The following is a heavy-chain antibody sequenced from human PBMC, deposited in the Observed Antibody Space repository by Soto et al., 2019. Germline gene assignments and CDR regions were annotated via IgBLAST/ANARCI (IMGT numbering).Heavy chain of an antibody. CDR2: IIPSSETT. CDR1: GGTFDNYV. V-gene: IGHV1-69*13. D-gene: IGHD3-3*02. Sequence: ASVKVSCKASGGTFDNYVLNWVRQAPGQGLEWVGGIIPSSETTNYAQKFQGRLTLIADANIVYMELSSLRSDDTAIYYCARRHVSSIHFLRFDDWGQGTLVTVSS. CDR3: ARRHVSSIHFLRFDD. J-gene: IGHJ4*02.